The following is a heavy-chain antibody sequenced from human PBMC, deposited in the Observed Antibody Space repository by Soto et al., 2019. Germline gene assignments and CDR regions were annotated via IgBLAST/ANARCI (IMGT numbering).Heavy chain of an antibody. D-gene: IGHD3-10*01. V-gene: IGHV1-2*02. J-gene: IGHJ4*02. CDR1: RYTFTGYY. CDR3: ARDLMVRGVIIARFGY. CDR2: INPNSGGT. Sequence: SVKVSWKATRYTFTGYYMNWVRQAPVQGLEWMGWINPNSGGTNYAQKFQGRVTMTRDTSISTAYMELSRLRSDDTAVYYCARDLMVRGVIIARFGYWGQGTLVT.